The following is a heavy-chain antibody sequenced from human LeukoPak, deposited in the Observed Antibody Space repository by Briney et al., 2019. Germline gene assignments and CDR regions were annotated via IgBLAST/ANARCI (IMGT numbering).Heavy chain of an antibody. Sequence: VASVKVSCKASGYTFTSYDINWVRQATGQGLEWMGWMNTNSGNTGYAQKFQGRVTITRNTSISTAYMELSSLRSEDTAVYYCARGSNPQAGIGYYDFWSGHRGDWFDPWGQGTLVTVSS. CDR3: ARGSNPQAGIGYYDFWSGHRGDWFDP. CDR1: GYTFTSYD. D-gene: IGHD3-3*01. V-gene: IGHV1-8*03. CDR2: MNTNSGNT. J-gene: IGHJ5*02.